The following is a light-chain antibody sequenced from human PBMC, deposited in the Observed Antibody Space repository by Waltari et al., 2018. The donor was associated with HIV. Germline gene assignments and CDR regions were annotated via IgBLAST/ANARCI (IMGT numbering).Light chain of an antibody. J-gene: IGLJ3*02. CDR3: ATWDGSLNGV. CDR1: SSNIGRNT. CDR2: SDN. Sequence: QSVLTQAPSASGTPGQRVIISCSGSSSNIGRNTVSWYQQLPGTAPKLPILSDNRRPSGSPERFSGAKSGTSASLAISGLQIEDEGDYFCATWDGSLNGVFGGGTKLTVL. V-gene: IGLV1-44*01.